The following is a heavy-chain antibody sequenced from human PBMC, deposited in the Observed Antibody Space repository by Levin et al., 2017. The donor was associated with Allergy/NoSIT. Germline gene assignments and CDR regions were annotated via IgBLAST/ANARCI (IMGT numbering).Heavy chain of an antibody. V-gene: IGHV3-48*03. CDR1: GFTFSSYE. CDR3: ARQLGNFWSGYNYFDY. Sequence: GESLKISCAASGFTFSSYEMNWVRRAPGKGLEWVSYISGTGSTIYSADSVKGRFTISRDNAKNSLYLHMNSLRAEDTAVYYCARQLGNFWSGYNYFDYWGQGTLVTVSS. D-gene: IGHD3-3*01. CDR2: ISGTGSTI. J-gene: IGHJ4*02.